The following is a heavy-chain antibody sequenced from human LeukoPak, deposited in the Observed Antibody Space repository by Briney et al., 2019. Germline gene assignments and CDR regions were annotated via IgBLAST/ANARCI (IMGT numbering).Heavy chain of an antibody. J-gene: IGHJ4*02. Sequence: PSETLSLTCTVSGGSIISTIYYWGWIRQSPGKGLDWIGSISYSGSSFCKPSLKSRVTIAVDTSKNQFPLRLSSVTAADTAFYYCARDRGVSGFDYWGQGTLVTVSS. CDR1: GGSIISTIYY. CDR2: ISYSGSS. V-gene: IGHV4-39*06. D-gene: IGHD6-13*01. CDR3: ARDRGVSGFDY.